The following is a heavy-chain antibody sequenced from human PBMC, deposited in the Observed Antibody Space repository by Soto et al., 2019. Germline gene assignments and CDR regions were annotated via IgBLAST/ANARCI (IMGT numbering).Heavy chain of an antibody. CDR1: GGTFSSYA. J-gene: IGHJ4*02. Sequence: GASVKVSCKASGGTFSSYAISWVRQAPGQGLEWMGGIIPIFGTANYAQKFQGRVTMTRDTSTSTVYMELSSLRSEDTAVYYCARESVPSSSWSRTFDYWGQGTLVTVSS. CDR3: ARESVPSSSWSRTFDY. D-gene: IGHD6-13*01. V-gene: IGHV1-69*05. CDR2: IIPIFGTA.